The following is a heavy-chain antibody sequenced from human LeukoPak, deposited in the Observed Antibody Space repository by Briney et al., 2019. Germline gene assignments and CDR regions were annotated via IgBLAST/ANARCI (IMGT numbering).Heavy chain of an antibody. D-gene: IGHD3-16*01. Sequence: PSETLSLTCAVSGGSITGYYWTWIRQPPGKGLEWLGYVFHSGSTNYNPSLKSRVTISVDTSKNRFSLNLTSVIAADTAVYYCARRSPIDTSFDYWGRGTLVTVSS. J-gene: IGHJ4*02. CDR1: GGSITGYY. CDR3: ARRSPIDTSFDY. CDR2: VFHSGST. V-gene: IGHV4-59*08.